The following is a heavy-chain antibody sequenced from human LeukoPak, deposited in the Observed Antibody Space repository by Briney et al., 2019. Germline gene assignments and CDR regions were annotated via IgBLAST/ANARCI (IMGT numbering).Heavy chain of an antibody. Sequence: SVKVSCKASGGTFSSYAISWVRQAPGQGLEWMGGIIPIFGTANYAQKFQGRVTITADESTSTAYMELSSLRSEDTAAYYCAREAGAGSDDAFDIWGQGTMVTVSS. CDR1: GGTFSSYA. CDR3: AREAGAGSDDAFDI. CDR2: IIPIFGTA. J-gene: IGHJ3*02. D-gene: IGHD3-10*01. V-gene: IGHV1-69*13.